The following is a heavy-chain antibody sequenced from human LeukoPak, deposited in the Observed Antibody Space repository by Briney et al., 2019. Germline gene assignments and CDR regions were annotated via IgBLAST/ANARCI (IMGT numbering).Heavy chain of an antibody. CDR1: GFTFSNYA. D-gene: IGHD2-2*01. CDR3: ARPYCSSTSCYPLPVDY. V-gene: IGHV3-33*08. J-gene: IGHJ4*02. CDR2: IWYDGSNK. Sequence: PGGSLRLSCAASGFTFSNYAMSWVRQAPGKGLEWVAVIWYDGSNKYYADSVKGRFTISRDNSKNTVYLQMNGLRAEDTAVYYCARPYCSSTSCYPLPVDYWGQGTLVTVSS.